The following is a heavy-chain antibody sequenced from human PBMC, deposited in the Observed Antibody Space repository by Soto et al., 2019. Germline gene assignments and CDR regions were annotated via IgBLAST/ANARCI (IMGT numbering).Heavy chain of an antibody. CDR2: IIPIFGKV. D-gene: IGHD6-19*01. CDR1: GGTFRTYA. Sequence: QVQLLQSGAEVKKPGSSVRVSCEASGGTFRTYAVSWVRQAPGQGLEWMGEIIPIFGKVNYAQKFHGRVTITADEATNTVYIDLRSLTSEDTAVYYCAKGAVAGSPTSYYYYGMDVW. V-gene: IGHV1-69*12. CDR3: AKGAVAGSPTSYYYYGMDV. J-gene: IGHJ6*01.